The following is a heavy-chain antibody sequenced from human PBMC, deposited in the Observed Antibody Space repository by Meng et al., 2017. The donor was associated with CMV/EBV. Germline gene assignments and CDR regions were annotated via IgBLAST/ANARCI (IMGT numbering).Heavy chain of an antibody. V-gene: IGHV1-2*02. J-gene: IGHJ6*02. CDR1: GYTFTGYY. CDR2: INPNSGGT. Sequence: SVTVSCKASGYTFTGYYMLWVRQAPGQGLEWMGWINPNSGGTNYAQKFQGRVTMTRDTSISTAYMELSRLRSDDTAVYYCSRAPTGMDVWGQGTTVTVSS. CDR3: SRAPTGMDV.